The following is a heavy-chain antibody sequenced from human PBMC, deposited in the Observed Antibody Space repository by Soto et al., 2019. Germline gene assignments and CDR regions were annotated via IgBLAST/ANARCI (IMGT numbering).Heavy chain of an antibody. D-gene: IGHD6-13*01. CDR3: ARDASATGTRWYYYGMDV. J-gene: IGHJ6*02. CDR2: ISYSGST. Sequence: QVQLQESGPGLVKPSETLSLTCTVSGGSISNYYWSWIRQPPGKGLEWIGYISYSGSTNYNPSLKSRVTISVDTFKNQFSLKLSSVTAADTAVYYCARDASATGTRWYYYGMDVWGQGTTVTVSS. CDR1: GGSISNYY. V-gene: IGHV4-59*01.